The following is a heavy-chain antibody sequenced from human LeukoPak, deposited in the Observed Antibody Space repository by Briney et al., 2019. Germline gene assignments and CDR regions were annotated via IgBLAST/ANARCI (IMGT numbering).Heavy chain of an antibody. J-gene: IGHJ5*02. Sequence: GGSLRLSCAASGFTFSSYSMNWVRQAPGEGLEWVSYISSLSGTRYYADSVKGRVTISRDNAKNSLYLQMDSLRAEDTAVYYCAREATGYSSSWYGRPGLGGTNWFDPWGQGTLVTVSS. CDR2: ISSLSGTR. D-gene: IGHD6-13*01. CDR3: AREATGYSSSWYGRPGLGGTNWFDP. V-gene: IGHV3-48*01. CDR1: GFTFSSYS.